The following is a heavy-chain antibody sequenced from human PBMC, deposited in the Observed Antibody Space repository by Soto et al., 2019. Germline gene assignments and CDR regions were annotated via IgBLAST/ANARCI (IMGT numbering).Heavy chain of an antibody. J-gene: IGHJ3*02. CDR3: ARDGRLLQLPALDI. D-gene: IGHD5-12*01. CDR2: IIPIFGTA. V-gene: IGHV1-69*01. CDR1: GGTFSSYA. Sequence: QVQLVQSGAEVKKPGSSVKVSCKASGGTFSSYAISWVRQAPGQGLEWMGGIIPIFGTANYAQKFQGRVTITADESTSTAYMELRLLRSEDTAVYCCARDGRLLQLPALDIWGQGTMVTVSS.